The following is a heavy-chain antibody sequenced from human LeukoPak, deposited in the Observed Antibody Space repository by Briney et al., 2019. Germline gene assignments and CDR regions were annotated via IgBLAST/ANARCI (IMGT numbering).Heavy chain of an antibody. CDR2: IYHSGST. J-gene: IGHJ6*03. V-gene: IGHV4-38-2*02. Sequence: PSETLSLTCTVSGYSISSGYYWGWIRQPPGKGLEWIGSIYHSGSTYYNPSLKSRVTISVDTSKNQFSLKLSSVTAADTAVYYCARGRSGYYLYYYYYTDVWGKGTTVTVSS. D-gene: IGHD3-22*01. CDR3: ARGRSGYYLYYYYYTDV. CDR1: GYSISSGYY.